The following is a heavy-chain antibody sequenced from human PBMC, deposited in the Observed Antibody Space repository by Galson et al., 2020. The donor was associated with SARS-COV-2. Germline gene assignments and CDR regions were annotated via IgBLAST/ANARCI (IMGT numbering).Heavy chain of an antibody. Sequence: GGSLRLSCAASGFTFSTYGMHWVRQAPGKGLEWVALIWYDGTNKYYADSVKGRFTISRDNSRNTVSLEMNSLRAEDTALYYCVRGEEYSSSSIFYYYYYYARDVWGHGTTVTVSS. D-gene: IGHD6-6*01. CDR1: GFTFSTYG. CDR3: VRGEEYSSSSIFYYYYYYARDV. J-gene: IGHJ6*02. CDR2: IWYDGTNK. V-gene: IGHV3-33*01.